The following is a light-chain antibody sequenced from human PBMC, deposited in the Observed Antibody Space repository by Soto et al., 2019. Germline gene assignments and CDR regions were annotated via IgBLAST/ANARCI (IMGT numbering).Light chain of an antibody. CDR2: KNN. CDR3: ATWDDSLNSPL. J-gene: IGLJ2*01. V-gene: IGLV1-47*01. Sequence: QAVVTQPPSASGTPGQRVTISCSGRSSNIGSNYVYWYQQFPGTAPKLLIYKNNERPSGVPDRFSGSKSGTSASLAISGLRSEDEADYYCATWDDSLNSPLFGGGTKVTVL. CDR1: SSNIGSNY.